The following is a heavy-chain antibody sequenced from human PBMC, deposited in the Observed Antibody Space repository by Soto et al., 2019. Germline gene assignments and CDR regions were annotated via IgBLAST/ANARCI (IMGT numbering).Heavy chain of an antibody. CDR3: AKHQIAMIVVKIYFGA. J-gene: IGHJ3*01. Sequence: EVQLLESGGALVQPGGSLRLSCAASGFTFSDYAMTWVRQAPGKGLEWVSSISDSGSTTYYADSVKGRFTISRDNSTNTLYLQMNTLRAEDTAVYYCAKHQIAMIVVKIYFGAWGQGTTVTVSS. V-gene: IGHV3-23*01. D-gene: IGHD3-22*01. CDR2: ISDSGSTT. CDR1: GFTFSDYA.